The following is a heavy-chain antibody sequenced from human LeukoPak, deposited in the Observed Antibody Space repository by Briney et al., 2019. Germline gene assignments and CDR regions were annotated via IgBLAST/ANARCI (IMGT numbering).Heavy chain of an antibody. CDR1: GFTFSSYS. CDR2: ISSSSSTI. J-gene: IGHJ4*02. Sequence: PGGSLRLSCAASGFTFSSYSMNWVRQAPGKGLEWVSYISSSSSTIYYADSVKGRFTISRDNAINSVFLQMNSLRAEDTAVYYCARENWTNDFWGQGTLVTVSS. D-gene: IGHD1/OR15-1a*01. CDR3: ARENWTNDF. V-gene: IGHV3-48*04.